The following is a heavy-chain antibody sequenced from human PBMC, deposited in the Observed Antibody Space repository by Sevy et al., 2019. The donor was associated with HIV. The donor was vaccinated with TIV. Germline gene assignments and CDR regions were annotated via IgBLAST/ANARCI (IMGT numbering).Heavy chain of an antibody. Sequence: GGSLRLSCVASGSGFRFDDYAMNWVRQAPGKGLEWVAGISWNGFSTGYGDSVKGRATSSRDNAKNSVYLQMNYLRDEDTALYYRAKDTVPVGYRFDYQYTYYYGMDVWGQGTTVTVSS. CDR1: GSGFRFDDYA. J-gene: IGHJ6*02. CDR2: ISWNGFST. D-gene: IGHD5-18*01. V-gene: IGHV3-9*01. CDR3: AKDTVPVGYRFDYQYTYYYGMDV.